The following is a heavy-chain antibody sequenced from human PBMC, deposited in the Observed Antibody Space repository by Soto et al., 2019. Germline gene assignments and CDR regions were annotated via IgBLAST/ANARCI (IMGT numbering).Heavy chain of an antibody. CDR3: AKGRSYYYYYGVDV. CDR2: IIDSGGGT. J-gene: IGHJ6*02. V-gene: IGHV3-23*01. CDR1: GFTFSPYY. Sequence: PGGSLRLSCAASGFTFSPYYMSWVRQAPGKGLEWVSDIIDSGGGTYYADSVKGRFTISRDNSKSTLYLQMNSLRAEDTALYYCAKGRSYYYYYGVDVWGQGTTVTSP.